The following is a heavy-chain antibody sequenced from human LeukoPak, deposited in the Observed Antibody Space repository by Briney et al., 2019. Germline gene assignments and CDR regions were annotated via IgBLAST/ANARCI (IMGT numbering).Heavy chain of an antibody. CDR3: ARESGKFDY. CDR1: GLPIADFA. CDR2: ISGDGVST. J-gene: IGHJ4*02. V-gene: IGHV3-43*02. Sequence: GGSLRLSCVASGLPIADFAMHCVRQAPGKGLEWVSLISGDGVSTFYADSVKGRFSISRDNSKNSLSLEMNSLRTEDTAMYYCARESGKFDYWGQGTLVAVSS.